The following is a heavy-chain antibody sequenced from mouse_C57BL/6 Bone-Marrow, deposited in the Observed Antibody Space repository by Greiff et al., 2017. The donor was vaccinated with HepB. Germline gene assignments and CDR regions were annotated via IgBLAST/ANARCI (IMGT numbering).Heavy chain of an antibody. D-gene: IGHD2-3*01. J-gene: IGHJ3*01. Sequence: QVQLQQSGPELVKPGASVKISCKASGYAFSSYWMNWVKQRPGKGLEWIGRIYPGDGDTNYNGKFKGKATLTADKSSNTSYMQLSSLTSEDAAVYFCARRYGYYETWFAYWGQGTLVTVSA. CDR1: GYAFSSYW. CDR3: ARRYGYYETWFAY. CDR2: IYPGDGDT. V-gene: IGHV1-82*01.